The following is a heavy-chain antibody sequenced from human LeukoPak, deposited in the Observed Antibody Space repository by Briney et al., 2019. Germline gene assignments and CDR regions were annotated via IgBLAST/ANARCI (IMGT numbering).Heavy chain of an antibody. V-gene: IGHV3-73*01. J-gene: IGHJ4*02. Sequence: PGGSLRLSCAASGFTFSGSAMHWVRQASGKGLEWVGRIRSKANSYATAYAASVKGRFTISRDDSKNTAYLHMNSLKTEDTAVYYCTSYSGSYYDFIDYWGQGTLVTVSS. CDR1: GFTFSGSA. CDR3: TSYSGSYYDFIDY. D-gene: IGHD1-26*01. CDR2: IRSKANSYAT.